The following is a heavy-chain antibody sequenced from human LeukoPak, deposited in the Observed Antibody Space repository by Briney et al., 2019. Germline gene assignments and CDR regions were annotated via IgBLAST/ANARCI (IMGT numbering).Heavy chain of an antibody. Sequence: PGESLRLSCAASGFTFDDYAMHWVRQAPGKGLEWVSLLSHCGGSTYYADSVKGRFTISRDNSKNSLYLQMNSLRTEDTALYYCAKDWGAYYDSSGFYSGDFDYWGQGTLVTVSS. CDR1: GFTFDDYA. CDR3: AKDWGAYYDSSGFYSGDFDY. V-gene: IGHV3-43*02. J-gene: IGHJ4*02. CDR2: LSHCGGST. D-gene: IGHD3-22*01.